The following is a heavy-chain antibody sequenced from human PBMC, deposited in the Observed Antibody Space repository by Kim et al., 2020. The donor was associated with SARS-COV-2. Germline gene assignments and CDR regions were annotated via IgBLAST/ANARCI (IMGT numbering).Heavy chain of an antibody. J-gene: IGHJ4*02. D-gene: IGHD6-19*01. V-gene: IGHV4-59*01. CDR3: ARLPDITGWPFDS. Sequence: SETLSLTCTVSGGSISSDYWTWIRQPPGKGLEWIGYIKYSGRPNYNPSLGSRVAILVETSKTHFSLKLSSVTAADTAMYFCARLPDITGWPFDSWGQGILVTVSS. CDR1: GGSISSDY. CDR2: IKYSGRP.